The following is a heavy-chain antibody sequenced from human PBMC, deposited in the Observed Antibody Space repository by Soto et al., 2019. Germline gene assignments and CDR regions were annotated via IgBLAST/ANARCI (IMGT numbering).Heavy chain of an antibody. CDR3: EIMNPLAHKRNGFDI. D-gene: IGHD2-8*01. V-gene: IGHV4-59*01. CDR1: GDSIRGYY. CDR2: IHYSGNS. Sequence: ETLSLTCAVSGDSIRGYYWTWIRQSPGKGLEWIGYIHYSGNSNYSPSLKSRVTMSVDTSKNQFSLRLSSVTAADTAVYYCEIMNPLAHKRNGFDIWGQGKMVPVS. J-gene: IGHJ3*02.